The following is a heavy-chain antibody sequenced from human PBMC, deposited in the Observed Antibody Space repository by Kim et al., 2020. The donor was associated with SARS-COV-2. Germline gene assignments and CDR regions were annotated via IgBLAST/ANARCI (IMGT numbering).Heavy chain of an antibody. D-gene: IGHD3-16*01. V-gene: IGHV3-30*18. CDR3: AKDTSFVMINFGGESVGLVV. CDR1: GFNFNNFG. J-gene: IGHJ6*02. Sequence: GGSLRLSCAASGFNFNNFGMHWVRQAPGKGLEWVALISSEGSKKYYADSLKGRFTISRDSSKNTLYLQMNSLRPEDTAVYFCAKDTSFVMINFGGESVGLVVWAQGPTHTVSS. CDR2: ISSEGSKK.